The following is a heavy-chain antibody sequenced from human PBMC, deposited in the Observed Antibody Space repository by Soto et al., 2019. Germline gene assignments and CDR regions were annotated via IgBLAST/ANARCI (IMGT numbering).Heavy chain of an antibody. CDR3: ARDTWAADY. V-gene: IGHV3-66*01. CDR1: GFTVSTKY. D-gene: IGHD3-16*01. Sequence: ESGGGLVQPGGSLRLSCAASGFTVSTKYMSWVRQAPGKGLDWVAVIYSGGSTFYADSVRGRFTISRDNSKNTVNLQMNSLRAEDKAMYYCARDTWAADYWGQGTLVTVSS. CDR2: IYSGGST. J-gene: IGHJ4*02.